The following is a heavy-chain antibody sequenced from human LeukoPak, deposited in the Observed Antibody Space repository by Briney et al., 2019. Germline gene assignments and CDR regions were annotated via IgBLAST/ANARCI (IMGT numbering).Heavy chain of an antibody. CDR2: INPNSGGT. CDR3: ARGGSLYQLVFDY. V-gene: IGHV1-2*02. D-gene: IGHD6-13*01. J-gene: IGHJ4*02. Sequence: ASVKVSCKASGYTFTGYYMHWVRQAPGQGLEWMGWINPNSGGTNYAQKFQGRVTMTRDTSISTAYMEVSSLRSDDTAMYYCARGGSLYQLVFDYWGQGTLVTVSS. CDR1: GYTFTGYY.